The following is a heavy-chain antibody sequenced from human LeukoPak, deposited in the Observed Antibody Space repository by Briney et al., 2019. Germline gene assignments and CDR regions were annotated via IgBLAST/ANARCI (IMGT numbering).Heavy chain of an antibody. J-gene: IGHJ5*02. Sequence: PSETLSLTCTVSGGSISSSSDYWGWIRQPPGKGLEWIGSLYYSGSTYYNPSLKSRVTISVDKSKNQFSLKLSSVTAADTAVYYCARDRDDDPNSSWYRSGLNWFDPWGQGTLVTVSS. CDR3: ARDRDDDPNSSWYRSGLNWFDP. V-gene: IGHV4-39*07. D-gene: IGHD6-13*01. CDR1: GGSISSSSDY. CDR2: LYYSGST.